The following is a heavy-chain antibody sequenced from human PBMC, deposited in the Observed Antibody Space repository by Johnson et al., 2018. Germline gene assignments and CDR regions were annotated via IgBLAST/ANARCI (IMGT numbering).Heavy chain of an antibody. J-gene: IGHJ3*02. Sequence: QVQLVQSGAEVKKPGSSVKVSCKASGGTFSSYAISWVRQAPGQGLEWMGGIIPIFGTANYAQKFQGRVTNTADESTRTAYMGRGSRRTEDTAVYYCARDWPDFYIGGQGTMVTVSS. CDR2: IIPIFGTA. V-gene: IGHV1-69*01. CDR1: GGTFSSYA. CDR3: ARDWPDFYI.